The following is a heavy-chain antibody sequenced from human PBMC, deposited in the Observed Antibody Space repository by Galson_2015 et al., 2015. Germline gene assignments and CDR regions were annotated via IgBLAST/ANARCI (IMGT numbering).Heavy chain of an antibody. V-gene: IGHV1-69*01. CDR2: IIPIFGTA. CDR3: ARKRYCSSTSCQIKSWFDP. J-gene: IGHJ5*02. D-gene: IGHD2-2*01. Sequence: MGGIIPIFGTANYAQKFQGRVTITADESTSTAYMELSSLRSEDTAVYYCARKRYCSSTSCQIKSWFDPWGQGTLVTVSS.